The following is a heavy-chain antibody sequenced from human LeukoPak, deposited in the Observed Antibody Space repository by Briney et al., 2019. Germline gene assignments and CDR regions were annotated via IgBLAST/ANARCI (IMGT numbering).Heavy chain of an antibody. CDR3: ARDRGGLTMIVPSDY. D-gene: IGHD3-22*01. CDR1: GFTFSSYA. J-gene: IGHJ4*02. Sequence: PGGSLRLSCAASGFTFSSYAMTWVRQAPGKGLEWVSAIGSGGSAYYADSVKGRFTISRDNSKNTLCLHMNSLRAEDTAVYYCARDRGGLTMIVPSDYWGQGTLVTVSS. V-gene: IGHV3-23*01. CDR2: IGSGGSA.